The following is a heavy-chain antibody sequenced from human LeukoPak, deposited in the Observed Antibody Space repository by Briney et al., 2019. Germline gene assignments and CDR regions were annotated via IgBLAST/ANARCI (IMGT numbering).Heavy chain of an antibody. J-gene: IGHJ6*02. V-gene: IGHV1-24*01. CDR1: GYTLIELS. Sequence: ASVKVSCKVSGYTLIELSMHWVRQAHGKGLECMGGFDPEDGETIYAQKFQGRVTMTEDTSTDTAYMELSSLRSEDTAVYYCATAAAGRDYYYGMDVWGQGTTVTVSS. D-gene: IGHD6-13*01. CDR2: FDPEDGET. CDR3: ATAAAGRDYYYGMDV.